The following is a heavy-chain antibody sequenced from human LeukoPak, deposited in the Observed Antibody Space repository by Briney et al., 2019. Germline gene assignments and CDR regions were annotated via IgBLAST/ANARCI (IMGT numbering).Heavy chain of an antibody. CDR2: IRYDGSNK. CDR1: GFTFSSYG. CDR3: ARDSPEAIPFDY. J-gene: IGHJ4*02. V-gene: IGHV3-30*02. D-gene: IGHD2-2*01. Sequence: PGGSLRLSCAASGFTFSSYGMHWVRQAPGEGLEWVAFIRYDGSNKYYADSVKGRFTISRDNSKNTLYLQMNSLRAEDTAVYYCARDSPEAIPFDYWGQGTLVTVSS.